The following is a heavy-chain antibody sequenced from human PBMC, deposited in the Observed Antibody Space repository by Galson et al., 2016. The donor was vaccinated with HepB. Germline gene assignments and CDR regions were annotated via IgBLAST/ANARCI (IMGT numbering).Heavy chain of an antibody. D-gene: IGHD3-3*02. Sequence: SLRLSCAASGFSFSNYYMTWIRKAPGKGLEWISYISSTSTYTNYADSVKGRFTISRDNVKNSLYLQMNSLRAEDTAVSYCARDREVHSWSVFSFYFSYYGMDVWGQGTTVTVSS. CDR2: ISSTSTYT. CDR3: ARDREVHSWSVFSFYFSYYGMDV. J-gene: IGHJ6*02. CDR1: GFSFSNYY. V-gene: IGHV3-11*06.